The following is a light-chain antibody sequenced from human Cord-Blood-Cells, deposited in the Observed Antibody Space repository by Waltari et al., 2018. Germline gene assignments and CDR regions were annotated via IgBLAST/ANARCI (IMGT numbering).Light chain of an antibody. V-gene: IGLV3-21*03. CDR3: QVWDSSSDHVV. CDR1: NIGSKS. CDR2: DDS. J-gene: IGLJ2*01. Sequence: SYVLTQPPSVSVAPGKTARITCGGHNIGSKSVHWYQQKPGQAPVLVVYDDSDRPSGIPERFCGSNSGNTATLTVSRVGAGDEADYYCQVWDSSSDHVVFGGGTKLTVL.